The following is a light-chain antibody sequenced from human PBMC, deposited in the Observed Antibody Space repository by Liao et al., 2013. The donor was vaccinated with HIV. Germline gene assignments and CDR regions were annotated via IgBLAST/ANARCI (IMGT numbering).Light chain of an antibody. V-gene: IGLV3-21*04. Sequence: SYVLTQSPPVSVAPGKTARITCGGNNIGSKSVHWYQQKPGQAPVLVIYSDSDRPSGIPERFSGSNSGNTATLTISRVEAGDEADYYCQVWDTSDHRVVFGGGTKLTVL. J-gene: IGLJ2*01. CDR3: QVWDTSDHRVV. CDR1: NIGSKS. CDR2: SDS.